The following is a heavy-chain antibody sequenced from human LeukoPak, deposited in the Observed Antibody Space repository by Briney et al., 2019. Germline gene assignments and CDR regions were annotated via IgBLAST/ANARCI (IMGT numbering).Heavy chain of an antibody. J-gene: IGHJ4*02. Sequence: GGSLRLSCAASGFTFDDYAMHWVRQAPGKGLEGVSGISWNSGSIGYADSVKGRFTISRDNAKNSLYLQMSSLRAEDTALYYCAKDPVGSGSRIGYFDYWGQGTLVTVSS. CDR1: GFTFDDYA. D-gene: IGHD3-10*01. V-gene: IGHV3-9*01. CDR2: ISWNSGSI. CDR3: AKDPVGSGSRIGYFDY.